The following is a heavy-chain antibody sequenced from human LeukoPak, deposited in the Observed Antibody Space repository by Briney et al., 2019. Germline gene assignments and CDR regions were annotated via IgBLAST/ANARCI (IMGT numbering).Heavy chain of an antibody. CDR1: GGTFSSYA. CDR3: ARDRGHSGLVVY. D-gene: IGHD2-21*01. J-gene: IGHJ4*02. CDR2: IIPIFGTA. Sequence: ASVKVSCKASGGTFSSYAISWVRQAPGQGLEWMGGIIPIFGTANYAQKFQGRVTITADESTSTAYMELSSLRSEDTAVYYCARDRGHSGLVVYWGQGTLVTVSS. V-gene: IGHV1-69*13.